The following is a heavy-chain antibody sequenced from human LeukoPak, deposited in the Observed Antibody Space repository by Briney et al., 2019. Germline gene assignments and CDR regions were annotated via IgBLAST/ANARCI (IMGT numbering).Heavy chain of an antibody. CDR1: GFTFSSYG. Sequence: GGSLRLSCAASGFTFSSYGMHWVRQAPGKGLEWVSGIGAGGTFTYYADSVKGRFTISRDNSRNTLYLQMNSLRADDTAVYYCAKRYYDFPLDYWGQGTLVTVSS. CDR2: IGAGGTFT. V-gene: IGHV3-23*01. J-gene: IGHJ4*02. D-gene: IGHD3-3*01. CDR3: AKRYYDFPLDY.